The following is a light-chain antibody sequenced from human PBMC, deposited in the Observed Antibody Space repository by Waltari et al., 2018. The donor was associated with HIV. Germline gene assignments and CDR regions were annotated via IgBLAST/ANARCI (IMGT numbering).Light chain of an antibody. CDR1: QSVRDF. J-gene: IGKJ4*01. V-gene: IGKV3-11*01. CDR3: QQRSHWPLT. CDR2: DAS. Sequence: VFTASPARLSLSPGERPTLSRRANQSVRDFLAWYRQTPGQPPRVLIYDASTRATGTPARFSGSGSGTDFTLTISSLEPEDFAVYYCQQRSHWPLTFGGGPKVEMK.